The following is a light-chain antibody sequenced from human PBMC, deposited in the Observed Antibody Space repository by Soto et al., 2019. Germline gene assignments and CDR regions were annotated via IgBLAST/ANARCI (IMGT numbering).Light chain of an antibody. V-gene: IGKV3-15*01. CDR1: QSIRSD. CDR2: TTS. Sequence: EIMMTQSPDTLSVSPGERATVSCRASQSIRSDFAWFQLKPGQAPRLLIYTTSTRATGIPARFSGSGSGTEYTLTISSLQSEDSAVYYCQHYRDWPSFGGGTRVEIK. J-gene: IGKJ4*01. CDR3: QHYRDWPS.